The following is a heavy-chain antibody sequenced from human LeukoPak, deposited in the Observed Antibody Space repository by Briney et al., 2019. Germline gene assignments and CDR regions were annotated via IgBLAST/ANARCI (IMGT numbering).Heavy chain of an antibody. CDR3: VRLHEPEIQLPDY. V-gene: IGHV4-59*08. CDR1: GVSISPYY. D-gene: IGHD5-18*01. J-gene: IGHJ4*02. CDR2: VHYSGST. Sequence: PSETLSLTCTVSGVSISPYYWTWSRQPPGKGLEWIGYVHYSGSTKYNPSLKSRATISLDTSKNQFSLRLSSVTAADTAVYYCVRLHEPEIQLPDYWGQGTLVTVSS.